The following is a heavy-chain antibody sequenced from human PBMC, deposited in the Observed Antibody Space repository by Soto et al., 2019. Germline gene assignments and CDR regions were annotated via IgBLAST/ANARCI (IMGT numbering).Heavy chain of an antibody. CDR3: ARRRPSRGWFYYFDY. CDR1: GYSFTSYW. D-gene: IGHD6-19*01. CDR2: IYPGNSDT. V-gene: IGHV5-51*01. J-gene: IGHJ4*02. Sequence: PGESLKISCKGSGYSFTSYWIGWVRQMPGKGLEWMGIIYPGNSDTRYSPSFQGQVTISADKSISTAYLQWSSLKASDTAMYYCARRRPSRGWFYYFDYWGQGTRVTVSS.